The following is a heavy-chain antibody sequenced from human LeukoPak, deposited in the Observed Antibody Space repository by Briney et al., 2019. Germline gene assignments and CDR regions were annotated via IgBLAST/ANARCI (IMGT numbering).Heavy chain of an antibody. CDR1: GFPFSSYW. D-gene: IGHD3-22*01. J-gene: IGHJ1*01. CDR3: ARAPSEVGGYYPEYFRH. V-gene: IGHV3-74*01. Sequence: GGSLRLSCAASGFPFSSYWMHWVRQAPGKGLVWVSRIKSDGSTRYADSVKGRFTISRDNAKNTVSLQMNSLRAEDTGVYYCARAPSEVGGYYPEYFRHWGQGTLVTVSS. CDR2: IKSDGST.